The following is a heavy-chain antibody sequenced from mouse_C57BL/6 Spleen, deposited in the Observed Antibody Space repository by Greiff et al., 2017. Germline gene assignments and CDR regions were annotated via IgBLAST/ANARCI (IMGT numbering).Heavy chain of an antibody. CDR2: IDPSDSYT. J-gene: IGHJ4*01. CDR3: ARWSGAMDY. CDR1: GYTFTSYW. Sequence: QVQLQQPGAELVRPGTSVKLSCKASGYTFTSYWMHWVKQRPGQGLEWIGVIDPSDSYTNYNQKLKGKATLTVDTSSSTAYMQLSSLTSEDSAVYYCARWSGAMDYWGQGTSVTVSS. V-gene: IGHV1-59*01.